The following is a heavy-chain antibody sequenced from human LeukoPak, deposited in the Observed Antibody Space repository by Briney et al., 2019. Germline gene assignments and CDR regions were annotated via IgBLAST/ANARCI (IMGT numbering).Heavy chain of an antibody. CDR2: VYYTGRT. J-gene: IGHJ4*02. D-gene: IGHD5-24*01. CDR1: GGSISNYY. Sequence: PSETLSHTCTVSGGSISNYYYWPWIRQPPAKGLEWIGYVYYTGRTNFNPSLKSRVTMSLDTSRNQFSLKLTSLTAADPAVYYCARGAMATTLFFDYWGQGTLVTVSS. CDR3: ARGAMATTLFFDY. V-gene: IGHV4-59*01.